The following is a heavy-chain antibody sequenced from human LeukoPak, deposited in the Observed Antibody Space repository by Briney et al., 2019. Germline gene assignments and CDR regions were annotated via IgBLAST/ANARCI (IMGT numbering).Heavy chain of an antibody. Sequence: PGGSLRLSCAASDFTFSSYWMHWVRQAPGEGLVWVSRISGDESSTNYADSVKGRFTISRDNARNTLFLQMNSLRAEDTAVYYCARDPGVVAYYFDYWGQGTLVTVSS. CDR2: ISGDESST. CDR3: ARDPGVVAYYFDY. CDR1: DFTFSSYW. J-gene: IGHJ4*02. D-gene: IGHD3-3*01. V-gene: IGHV3-74*01.